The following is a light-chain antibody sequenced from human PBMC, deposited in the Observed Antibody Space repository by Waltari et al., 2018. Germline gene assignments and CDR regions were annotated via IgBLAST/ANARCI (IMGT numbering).Light chain of an antibody. CDR1: SGSVSTSNY. CDR2: NTN. Sequence: TVVTQEPSLSVSPGGTVTLTCGLSSGSVSTSNYPSWYQQTPGQAPRTLIYNTNTRPSGVPDRFSGSILGNKAALTITGAQADDESDYHCMLYTGSGISLFGRGTRLTVL. CDR3: MLYTGSGISL. V-gene: IGLV8-61*01. J-gene: IGLJ2*01.